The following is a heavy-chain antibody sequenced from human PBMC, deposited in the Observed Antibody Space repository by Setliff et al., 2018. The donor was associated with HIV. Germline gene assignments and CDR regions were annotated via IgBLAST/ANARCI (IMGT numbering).Heavy chain of an antibody. Sequence: ASVKVSCKTSGYTFTSYGMNWIRQAPGQGLEWMGWTYLGATNYAQRFRDRFTVTTDTSTSTAYMELRGLSPDDTALYFCATGGGQSFDFWGQGTLVTVSS. J-gene: IGHJ4*02. D-gene: IGHD1-26*01. CDR1: GYTFTSYG. CDR3: ATGGGQSFDF. CDR2: TYLGAT. V-gene: IGHV1-18*04.